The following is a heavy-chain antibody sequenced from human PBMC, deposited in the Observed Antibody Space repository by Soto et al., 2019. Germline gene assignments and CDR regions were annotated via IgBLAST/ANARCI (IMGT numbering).Heavy chain of an antibody. V-gene: IGHV1-18*01. Sequence: GXSVKVSCKASGCSFPSYGIALVRQAPGQGLEWMGWISAYNGNTNYAQKLQGRVTMTTDTSTSTAYMELGSLRSDDTAVYYCARVVGGSYSADYWGQGTLVTVSS. CDR1: GCSFPSYG. CDR2: ISAYNGNT. CDR3: ARVVGGSYSADY. D-gene: IGHD1-26*01. J-gene: IGHJ4*02.